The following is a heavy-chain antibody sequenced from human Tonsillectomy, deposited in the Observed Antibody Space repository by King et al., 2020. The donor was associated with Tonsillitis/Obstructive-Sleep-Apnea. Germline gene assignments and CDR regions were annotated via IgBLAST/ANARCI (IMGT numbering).Heavy chain of an antibody. Sequence: QLVQSGAEVKKPGSSVKVSCKASGGTFTHYTLSWVRQAPGQGLEWMGGIIPVLGIANYAPNFQGRVTITADKSTNTAYMEVSSLRSEDTAVYFCARDEGANNCKYYFDYGGQGTRVTVSS. J-gene: IGHJ4*02. CDR3: ARDEGANNCKYYFDY. CDR1: GGTFTHYT. V-gene: IGHV1-69*10. CDR2: IIPVLGIA. D-gene: IGHD2/OR15-2a*01.